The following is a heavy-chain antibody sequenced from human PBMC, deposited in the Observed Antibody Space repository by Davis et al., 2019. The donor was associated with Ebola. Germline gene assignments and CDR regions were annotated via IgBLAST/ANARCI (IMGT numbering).Heavy chain of an antibody. CDR2: IRRKIYGGTT. CDR1: GFTFGDYA. J-gene: IGHJ4*02. Sequence: PGGSLRLSCTGSGFTFGDYAVSWVRQAPGKGLEWVGFIRRKIYGGTTEYAASVEGRFTITRDDSKNIAYLQMNSLKTDDTAVYYCTRGAPPAMTSDYWGQGTLVTVSS. V-gene: IGHV3-49*04. CDR3: TRGAPPAMTSDY. D-gene: IGHD4-11*01.